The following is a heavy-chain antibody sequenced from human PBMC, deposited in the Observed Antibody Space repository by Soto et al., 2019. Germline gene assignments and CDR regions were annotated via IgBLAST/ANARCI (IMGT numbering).Heavy chain of an antibody. Sequence: EVQLVESGGGLVKPGGSLRLSCAASGFTFSSYSMNWVRQAPGKGLEWVSSISSSSSYIYYADSVKGRFTISRDNAKNSLSLQMNSLRAEDTAVYYCARAPGGLGYCSGGSCYPYWGQGTLVTVSS. CDR2: ISSSSSYI. V-gene: IGHV3-21*01. CDR3: ARAPGGLGYCSGGSCYPY. J-gene: IGHJ4*02. D-gene: IGHD2-15*01. CDR1: GFTFSSYS.